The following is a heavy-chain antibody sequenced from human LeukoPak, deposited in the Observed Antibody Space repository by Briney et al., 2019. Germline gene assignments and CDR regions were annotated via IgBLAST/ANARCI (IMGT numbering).Heavy chain of an antibody. CDR1: GYSFTNYW. J-gene: IGHJ4*02. V-gene: IGHV5-51*01. CDR2: IDPGDSDT. Sequence: GESLKISCQVSGYSFTNYWIGWVRQMPGKGLEWMGSIDPGDSDTRYSPSFQGQVTISADKSISTAYMELSRLRSDDTAVYYCARVGWFGELSPFDYWGQGTLVTVSS. D-gene: IGHD3-10*01. CDR3: ARVGWFGELSPFDY.